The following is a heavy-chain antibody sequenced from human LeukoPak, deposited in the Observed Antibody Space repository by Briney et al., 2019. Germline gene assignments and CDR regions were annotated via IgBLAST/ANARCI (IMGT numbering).Heavy chain of an antibody. CDR2: ISGSGGST. V-gene: IGHV3-23*01. J-gene: IGHJ4*02. D-gene: IGHD5-12*01. Sequence: GGSLRLSCAASGFTFSSYAMSWVRQAPGKGLEWVSAISGSGGSTYYADSVKGRFTISRDNAKNTLYLQMNSLRAEDTAMYYCASTEVDIVAKTPYYFDYWGQGTLVTVSS. CDR3: ASTEVDIVAKTPYYFDY. CDR1: GFTFSSYA.